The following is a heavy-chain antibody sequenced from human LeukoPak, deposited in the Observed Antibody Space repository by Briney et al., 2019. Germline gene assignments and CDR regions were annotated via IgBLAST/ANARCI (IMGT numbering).Heavy chain of an antibody. Sequence: SETLSLTCTVSGGSITGYYWTWIRQPPGKGLDWIGYISDIGTTSYNPSLNSRLTISVDTSKNQISLRLTSVTAADTAVYYCARVRNSADRGFGDCDYWGQGTLVTVSS. V-gene: IGHV4-59*01. D-gene: IGHD3-10*01. J-gene: IGHJ4*02. CDR3: ARVRNSADRGFGDCDY. CDR2: ISDIGTT. CDR1: GGSITGYY.